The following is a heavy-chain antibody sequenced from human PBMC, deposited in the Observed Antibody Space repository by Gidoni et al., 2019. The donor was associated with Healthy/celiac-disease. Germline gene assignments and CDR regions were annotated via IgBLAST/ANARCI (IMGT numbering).Heavy chain of an antibody. CDR1: GVTVSSYA. CDR2: ISGSGGST. CDR3: AKEDDFWSGYPIL. D-gene: IGHD3-3*01. Sequence: EVQLLESGGGLVQPGGSLRLSCAASGVTVSSYAMSWVRQAPGKGLGCVSAISGSGGSTYYADSVKGRFTTSRDNSKNTLYLQMNSLRAEDTAVYYCAKEDDFWSGYPILGGQGTLVTVSS. J-gene: IGHJ4*02. V-gene: IGHV3-23*01.